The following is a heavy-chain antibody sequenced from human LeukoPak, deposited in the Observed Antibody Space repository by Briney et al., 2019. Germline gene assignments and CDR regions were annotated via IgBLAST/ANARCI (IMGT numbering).Heavy chain of an antibody. CDR2: IIPIFGTA. CDR1: GGTFSSYA. D-gene: IGHD3-22*01. Sequence: GASVNVSCKASGGTFSSYAISWVRQAPGQGLEWMGGIIPIFGTANYAQKFQGRVTITADESTSTAYMELSSLRSEDTAVYYCARDCPAYYYDSSGYSPWFDPWGQGTLVTVSS. J-gene: IGHJ5*02. V-gene: IGHV1-69*13. CDR3: ARDCPAYYYDSSGYSPWFDP.